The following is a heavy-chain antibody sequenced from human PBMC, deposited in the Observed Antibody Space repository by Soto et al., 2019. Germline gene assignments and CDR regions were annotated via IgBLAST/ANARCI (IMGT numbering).Heavy chain of an antibody. J-gene: IGHJ4*02. CDR2: ISAYNGNT. CDR3: ARDSPPPDY. CDR1: GYTFTNYG. V-gene: IGHV1-18*03. Sequence: QVQLVQSGAEVKKPGASVKVSCKASGYTFTNYGISWVRQAPGQGLEWMGWISAYNGNTNYAQKLQGRVTMTTDTSKRTAYMERTGLRSDDMAVYDGARDSPPPDYWGQGTLVTVSS.